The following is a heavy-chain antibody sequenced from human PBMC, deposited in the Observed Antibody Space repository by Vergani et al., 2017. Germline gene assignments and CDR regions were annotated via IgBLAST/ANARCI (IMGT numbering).Heavy chain of an antibody. CDR1: GGSISSSSYY. CDR2: IYYSGST. CDR3: ARARGPGDAFDI. Sequence: QLQLQESGPGLVKPSETLSLTCTVSGGSISSSSYYWSWIRQPPGKGLEWIGYIYYSGSTNYNPSLKSRVTISVDTSKNQFSLKLSSVTAADTAVYYCARARGPGDAFDIWGQGTMVTVSS. J-gene: IGHJ3*02. V-gene: IGHV4-61*05. D-gene: IGHD5-24*01.